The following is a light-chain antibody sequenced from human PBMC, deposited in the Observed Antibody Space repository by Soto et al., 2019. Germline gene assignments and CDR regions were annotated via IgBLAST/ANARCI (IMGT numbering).Light chain of an antibody. V-gene: IGLV2-14*01. CDR3: SSYTSSTTRV. J-gene: IGLJ2*01. Sequence: QSVLTQPASVSGSPGQSITISCTGASSDVGAFNYVSWYQQHPGKAPKLLIYEVSNRPSGLSNRFSGSKSGNTASLTISGLQAEDEADYYCSSYTSSTTRVFGGGTKLTVI. CDR1: SSDVGAFNY. CDR2: EVS.